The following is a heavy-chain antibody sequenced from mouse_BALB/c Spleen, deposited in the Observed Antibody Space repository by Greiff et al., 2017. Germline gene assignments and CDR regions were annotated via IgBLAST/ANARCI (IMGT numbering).Heavy chain of an antibody. CDR1: GYTFTSYV. J-gene: IGHJ3*01. CDR3: ARNDGYPSFAY. CDR2: INPYNDGT. D-gene: IGHD2-3*01. V-gene: IGHV1-14*01. Sequence: VQLKESGPELVKPGASVKMSCKASGYTFTSYVMHWVKQKPGQGLEWIGYINPYNDGTKYNEKFKGKATLTSDKSSSTAYMEHSSLTSEDSAVYYCARNDGYPSFAYWGQGTLVTVSA.